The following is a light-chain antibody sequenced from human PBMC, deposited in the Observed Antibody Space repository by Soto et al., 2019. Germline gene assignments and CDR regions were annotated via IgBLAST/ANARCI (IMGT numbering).Light chain of an antibody. Sequence: EIVMTQSPPTLSMSPGERATLSCRASQSVSNNLAWYQQKPGQAPRLLIYGASTRATGIPARFSGSGSGTEFTLTISSLQSEDFAVYYCQQYNSWPLTFGGGTKVAIK. CDR2: GAS. V-gene: IGKV3-15*01. CDR1: QSVSNN. J-gene: IGKJ4*01. CDR3: QQYNSWPLT.